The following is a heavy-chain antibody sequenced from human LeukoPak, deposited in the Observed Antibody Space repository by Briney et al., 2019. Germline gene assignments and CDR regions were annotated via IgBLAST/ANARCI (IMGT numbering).Heavy chain of an antibody. Sequence: ASVKVSCKASGGTFSSYAISWVRQAPGQGLEWMGGIIPIFGTANYAQKFQGRVTITADESTSTAYMELSSPRSEDTAVYYCALGYSYGRSYFDYWGQGTLVTVSS. CDR3: ALGYSYGRSYFDY. D-gene: IGHD5-18*01. J-gene: IGHJ4*02. CDR1: GGTFSSYA. V-gene: IGHV1-69*13. CDR2: IIPIFGTA.